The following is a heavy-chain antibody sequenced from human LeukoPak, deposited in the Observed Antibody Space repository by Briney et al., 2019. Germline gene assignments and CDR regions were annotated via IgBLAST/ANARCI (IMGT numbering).Heavy chain of an antibody. J-gene: IGHJ3*02. Sequence: GGSLRLSCAASGFTFSTFAMIWVRQPPGKGLEWVSSIFPSGGEIHYADSVKGRFTISRDNAKNSLYLQMNSLRAEDTAVYYCATKTVGAYDAFDIWGQGTMVTVS. CDR3: ATKTVGAYDAFDI. CDR1: GFTFSTFA. V-gene: IGHV3-21*01. D-gene: IGHD1-26*01. CDR2: IFPSGGEI.